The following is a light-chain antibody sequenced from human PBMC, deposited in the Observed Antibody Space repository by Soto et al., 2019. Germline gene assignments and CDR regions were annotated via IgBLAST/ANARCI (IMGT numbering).Light chain of an antibody. J-gene: IGLJ3*02. CDR1: SSNIGAGYD. CDR3: QSYDSSLSGRV. Sequence: QSVLTQPPSVSGAPGQRVTISCTGSSSNIGAGYDVHWYQQLPGTAPKLLSYGNSNRPSGVPDRFSGSKSGTSASLAITGVQAEDEADYYCQSYDSSLSGRVFGAGTKLTVL. V-gene: IGLV1-40*01. CDR2: GNS.